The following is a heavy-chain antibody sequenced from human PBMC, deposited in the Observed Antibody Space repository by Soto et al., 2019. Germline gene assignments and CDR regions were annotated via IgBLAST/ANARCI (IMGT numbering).Heavy chain of an antibody. D-gene: IGHD6-19*01. CDR1: GFTFSSYA. CDR3: GKERRGSGWFVCSY. V-gene: IGHV3-23*01. CDR2: ISGNDADT. J-gene: IGHJ4*02. Sequence: GGSLRLSWAASGFTFSSYARSWVRQAPGKGLVWVSAISGNDADTSYADSVRGRFTISRDNSKDTLYLQMNSLRADDTAVCYCGKERRGSGWFVCSYWGQGMLVTVSS.